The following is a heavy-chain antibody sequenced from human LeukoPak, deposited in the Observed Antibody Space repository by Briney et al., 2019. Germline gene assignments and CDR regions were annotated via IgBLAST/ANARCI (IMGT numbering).Heavy chain of an antibody. CDR2: INHSGST. Sequence: PSETLSLTCAVYGGSFSGYYWSWIRQPPGKGLEWIGEINHSGSTNYNPSLKSRVTISVDTSKNQFSLKLSSVTAADTAVYYCARGRSPHSSGYKYYYYYGMDVWGQGTTVTVSS. CDR1: GGSFSGYY. V-gene: IGHV4-34*01. J-gene: IGHJ6*02. CDR3: ARGRSPHSSGYKYYYYYGMDV. D-gene: IGHD3-22*01.